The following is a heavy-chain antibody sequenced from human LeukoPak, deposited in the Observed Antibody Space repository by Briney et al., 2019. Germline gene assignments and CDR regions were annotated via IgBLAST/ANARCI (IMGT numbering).Heavy chain of an antibody. D-gene: IGHD6-13*01. CDR3: ARDPGYSSSWYSAYYFDY. CDR2: INPSGGST. CDR1: GYTFTSYY. Sequence: GASVKVSCKASGYTFTSYYMHWVRQAPGQGLEWMGIINPSGGSTSYVQKFQGRVTMTRDTSTSTVYMELSSLRSEDTAVYYCARDPGYSSSWYSAYYFDYWGQGTLVTVSS. J-gene: IGHJ4*02. V-gene: IGHV1-46*01.